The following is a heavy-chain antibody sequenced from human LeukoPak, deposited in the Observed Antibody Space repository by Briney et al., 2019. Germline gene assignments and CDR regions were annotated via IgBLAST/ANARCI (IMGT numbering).Heavy chain of an antibody. V-gene: IGHV4-34*01. CDR1: GGSFSGYY. Sequence: SETLSLTCAVYGGSFSGYYWSWIRQPPGKGLEWIGEINHSGSTNYNPSLKSRVTISVDTSKNQFSLKLSSVTAADTAVYYCASPGGPSSIWFREDDKENWFDPWGQGTLVTVSS. D-gene: IGHD3-10*01. J-gene: IGHJ5*02. CDR2: INHSGST. CDR3: ASPGGPSSIWFREDDKENWFDP.